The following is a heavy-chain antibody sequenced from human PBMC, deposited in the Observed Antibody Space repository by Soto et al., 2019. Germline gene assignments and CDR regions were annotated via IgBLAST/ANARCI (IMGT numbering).Heavy chain of an antibody. CDR1: GDSVSSGTYY. CDR2: IYHNGYP. CDR3: AAMAVDSSGFFDY. Sequence: SETLSLTCTVSGDSVSSGTYYWGWIRQPPGKTLEWIGYIYHNGYPNYNPSLKSRLSATLDTSKNLYSLRVTSVTAADTAVYYCAAMAVDSSGFFDYWGRGTLVTVSS. V-gene: IGHV4-61*01. J-gene: IGHJ4*02. D-gene: IGHD3-22*01.